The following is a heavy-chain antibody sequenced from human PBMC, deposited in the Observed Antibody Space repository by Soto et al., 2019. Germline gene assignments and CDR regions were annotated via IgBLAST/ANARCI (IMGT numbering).Heavy chain of an antibody. J-gene: IGHJ6*02. Sequence: SQTLSLTCAISGDSVSSNSAAWNWIRQSPSRGLEWLGRTYYRSKWYNDYAVSVKSRITINPDTSKNQFSLQLNSVTPEDTAVYYCARLSIIGTAAGRHSYYYYGMDVWGQGTTVTVS. CDR2: TYYRSKWYN. CDR1: GDSVSSNSAA. CDR3: ARLSIIGTAAGRHSYYYYGMDV. D-gene: IGHD6-13*01. V-gene: IGHV6-1*01.